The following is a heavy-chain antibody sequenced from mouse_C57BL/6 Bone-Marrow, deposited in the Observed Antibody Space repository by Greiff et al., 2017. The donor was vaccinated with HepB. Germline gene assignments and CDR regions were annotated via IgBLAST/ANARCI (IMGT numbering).Heavy chain of an antibody. CDR1: GFNIKDDY. V-gene: IGHV14-4*01. Sequence: EVQRVESGAELVRPGASVKLSCTASGFNIKDDYMHWVKQRPEQGLEWIGWIDPENGDTEYASKFQGKATITADTSSNTAYLQLSSLTSEDTAVYYSTTGGINWENFDYWGQGTTLTVSS. D-gene: IGHD4-1*01. J-gene: IGHJ2*01. CDR3: TTGGINWENFDY. CDR2: IDPENGDT.